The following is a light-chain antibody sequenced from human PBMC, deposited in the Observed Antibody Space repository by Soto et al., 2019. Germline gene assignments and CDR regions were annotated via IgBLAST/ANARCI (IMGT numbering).Light chain of an antibody. CDR2: GAF. Sequence: IQLTQPPSSLSASVGDRVTITCRASQGISNNLAWYQQKPGKAPKLLIYGAFTLQSGVPSRFSGSGSGTDFTLTISSLQAEDFATYHCHQVNSYPFTFGGGTKVEIK. V-gene: IGKV1-9*01. CDR1: QGISNN. J-gene: IGKJ4*01. CDR3: HQVNSYPFT.